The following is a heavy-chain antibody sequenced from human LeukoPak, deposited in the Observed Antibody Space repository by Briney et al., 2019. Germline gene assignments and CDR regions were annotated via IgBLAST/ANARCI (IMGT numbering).Heavy chain of an antibody. CDR3: AKTRSYSSGWYVLDY. V-gene: IGHV3-30*18. Sequence: GGSLRLSCAASGFTFSSYGMHWVRQAPGKGLEWVAVISYDGSNKYYADSVKGRFTISRDNSKNTLYLQMNSLRAEDTAVYYCAKTRSYSSGWYVLDYWGQVTLVTVSS. D-gene: IGHD6-19*01. CDR2: ISYDGSNK. J-gene: IGHJ4*02. CDR1: GFTFSSYG.